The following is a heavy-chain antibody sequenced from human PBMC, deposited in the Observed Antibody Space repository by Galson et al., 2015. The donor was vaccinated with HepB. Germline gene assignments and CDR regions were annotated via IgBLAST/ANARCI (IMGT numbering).Heavy chain of an antibody. J-gene: IGHJ3*02. Sequence: SLRLSCAASGFTFSSYSMNWVRQAPGKGLEWVSYISSSSSTIYYADSVKGRFTISRDNAKNSLYLQMNSLRAEDTAVYYCARTDDSSGYYYVGAFDIWGQGTMVTVSS. CDR3: ARTDDSSGYYYVGAFDI. CDR1: GFTFSSYS. CDR2: ISSSSSTI. V-gene: IGHV3-48*01. D-gene: IGHD3-22*01.